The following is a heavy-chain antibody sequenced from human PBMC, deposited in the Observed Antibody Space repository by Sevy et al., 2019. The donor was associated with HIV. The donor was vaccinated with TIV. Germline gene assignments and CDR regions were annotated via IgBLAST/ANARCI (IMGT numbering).Heavy chain of an antibody. D-gene: IGHD3-22*01. V-gene: IGHV1-24*01. CDR2: FDPEDGDPEDGKT. CDR3: ATTQDYYDSSGYPFDY. CDR1: GYTLAKFS. Sequence: ASVKVACKVSGYTLAKFSIHWVRQAPGKGREWMTSFDPEDGDPEDGKTIYEEKFLGRVTMTEDTYTDTAYMELSSLRSVDTAVYYCATTQDYYDSSGYPFDYWGQRTLVTVSS. J-gene: IGHJ4*02.